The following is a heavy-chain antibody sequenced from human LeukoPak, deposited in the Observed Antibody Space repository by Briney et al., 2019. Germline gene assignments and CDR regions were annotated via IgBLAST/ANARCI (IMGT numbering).Heavy chain of an antibody. Sequence: GGSLRLSCAVSGFIFDDYAMHWVRQAPRKGLEWVTGIDWNGGSPRYADSVKGRFTISRDNAKNFLYLQMNSLRAEDTALYYCARRMTTVTTRYFDLWGRGTLVTVSS. CDR1: GFIFDDYA. D-gene: IGHD4-17*01. J-gene: IGHJ2*01. CDR3: ARRMTTVTTRYFDL. CDR2: IDWNGGSP. V-gene: IGHV3-20*04.